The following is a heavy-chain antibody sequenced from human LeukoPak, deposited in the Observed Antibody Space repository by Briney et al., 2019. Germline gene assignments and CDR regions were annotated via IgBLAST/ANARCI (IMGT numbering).Heavy chain of an antibody. V-gene: IGHV1-8*01. CDR1: GYTFTSYD. CDR2: MNPNSGNT. J-gene: IGHJ4*02. Sequence: GASVKVSCKASGYTFTSYDINWVRQATGQGLEWMGWMNPNSGNTGYAQKFQGRVTITRNTSISTAYMELSSLRSEDTAVYYCARTVSRITMVRGVMNFDYWDQGTLVTVSS. CDR3: ARTVSRITMVRGVMNFDY. D-gene: IGHD3-10*01.